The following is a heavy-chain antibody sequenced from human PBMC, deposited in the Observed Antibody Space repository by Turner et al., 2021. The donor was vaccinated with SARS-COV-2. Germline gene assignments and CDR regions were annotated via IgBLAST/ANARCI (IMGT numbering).Heavy chain of an antibody. J-gene: IGHJ4*02. CDR1: GFTFDDYA. CDR2: ISWNSGSI. CDR3: AKGSGYSYELGFDY. D-gene: IGHD5-18*01. Sequence: DVQLVESGGGLVQPGRYLRLSCPASGFTFDDYAMNWVRQAPGKGLEWVSGISWNSGSIGYADSVKGRFTISRDNAKNSLYLQMNSLRAEDTALYYCAKGSGYSYELGFDYWGQGTLVTVSS. V-gene: IGHV3-9*01.